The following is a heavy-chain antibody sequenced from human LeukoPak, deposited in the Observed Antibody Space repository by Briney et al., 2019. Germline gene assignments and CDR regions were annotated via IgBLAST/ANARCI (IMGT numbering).Heavy chain of an antibody. CDR2: IYSGYSDT. Sequence: GESLKISCKGSGYSFTSYWIGWVRQMPGKGLEWMGIIYSGYSDTRYSPSFQAQVPISADKSLRTVYLQWGSLKASDTAMYYCARLYRRWYGEIDYWGQGTLVTVSS. CDR1: GYSFTSYW. V-gene: IGHV5-51*01. D-gene: IGHD4-17*01. J-gene: IGHJ4*02. CDR3: ARLYRRWYGEIDY.